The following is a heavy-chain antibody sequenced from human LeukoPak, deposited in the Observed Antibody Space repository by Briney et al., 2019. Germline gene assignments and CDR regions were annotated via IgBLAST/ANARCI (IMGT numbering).Heavy chain of an antibody. CDR1: GYTFTSYD. Sequence: SVKVSCKASGYTFTSYDTNWVRQATGQGLEWMGRIIPILGIANYAQKFQGRVTITADKSTSTAYMELSSLRSEDTAVYYCARAGFDVAARYDYWGQGTLVTVSS. D-gene: IGHD6-6*01. J-gene: IGHJ4*02. CDR3: ARAGFDVAARYDY. CDR2: IIPILGIA. V-gene: IGHV1-69*04.